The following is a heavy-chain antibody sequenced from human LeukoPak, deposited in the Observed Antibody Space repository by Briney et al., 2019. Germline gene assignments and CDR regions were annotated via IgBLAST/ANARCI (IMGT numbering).Heavy chain of an antibody. Sequence: GGSLRLSCAASGFTFSDYYMSWFRQAPGKGLEWVSYISSGYTIFYADSVKGRFTISRDNAKNSLYLQMNSPRAEDTAVYYCARVSPFYYGSGSYYLNYWGQGALVTVSS. CDR1: GFTFSDYY. CDR2: ISSGYTI. D-gene: IGHD3-10*01. J-gene: IGHJ4*02. CDR3: ARVSPFYYGSGSYYLNY. V-gene: IGHV3-11*01.